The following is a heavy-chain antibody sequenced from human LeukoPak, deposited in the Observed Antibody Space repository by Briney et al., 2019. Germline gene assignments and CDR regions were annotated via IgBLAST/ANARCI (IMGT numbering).Heavy chain of an antibody. Sequence: PGGSLRLSCVASGFTFSSYAMSWVRQAPGKGLEWVSSISSSSSYIYYADSVKGRFTISRDNAKNSLYLQMNSLRAEDTAVYYCGGSEVAGTACDYWGQGTLVTVSS. CDR2: ISSSSSYI. J-gene: IGHJ4*02. CDR1: GFTFSSYA. CDR3: GGSEVAGTACDY. V-gene: IGHV3-21*01. D-gene: IGHD6-19*01.